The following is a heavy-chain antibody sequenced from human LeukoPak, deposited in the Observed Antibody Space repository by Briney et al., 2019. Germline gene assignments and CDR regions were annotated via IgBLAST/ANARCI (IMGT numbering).Heavy chain of an antibody. V-gene: IGHV3-20*04. CDR3: ARSNYYDSTGYPFDY. CDR1: GFILDDYG. CDR2: INWKGGST. D-gene: IGHD3-22*01. J-gene: IGHJ4*02. Sequence: GGSLRLSCAASGFILDDYGMSWVRQAPGKGLEWVCGINWKGGSTGYADSVKGRFTISRDNAKNSLYLQMNSLRAEDTAFYYCARSNYYDSTGYPFDYWGQGTLVTVSS.